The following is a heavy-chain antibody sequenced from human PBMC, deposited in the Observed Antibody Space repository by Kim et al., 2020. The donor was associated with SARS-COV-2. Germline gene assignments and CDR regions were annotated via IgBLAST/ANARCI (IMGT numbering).Heavy chain of an antibody. CDR3: SKYARSMDV. CDR2: FSINGRNT. J-gene: IGHJ6*02. Sequence: GGSLRLSCAVSGFTFSNYAMSWVRQAPGKGLEWVSGFSINGRNTYYADSVKGRFTISRENSKNTLYLQMNSLRAADTALYYCSKYARSMDVWGHGSTVTV. V-gene: IGHV3-23*01. CDR1: GFTFSNYA.